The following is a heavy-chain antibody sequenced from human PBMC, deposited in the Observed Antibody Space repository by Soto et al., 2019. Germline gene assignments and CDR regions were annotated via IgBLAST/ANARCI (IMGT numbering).Heavy chain of an antibody. CDR3: AKKKTVADYYYYGLHV. J-gene: IGHJ6*02. CDR1: GFTFSSYA. D-gene: IGHD1-1*01. Sequence: GGSLRLSCAASGFTFSSYAMTWVRRAPGKGPEWVSSIFSGGRRTYYADSVKGRFTISRDNSQNTLYLQMNNLTAEDTAIYYCAKKKTVADYYYYGLHVWGRGTTVTVSS. CDR2: IFSGGRRT. V-gene: IGHV3-23*05.